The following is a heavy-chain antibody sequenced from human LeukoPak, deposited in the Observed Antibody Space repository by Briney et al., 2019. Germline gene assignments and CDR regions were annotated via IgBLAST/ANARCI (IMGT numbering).Heavy chain of an antibody. D-gene: IGHD3-10*01. Sequence: SGGSLRLSCAASGFTLSNHAMIWVRQAPGKGLEWVSSISGSGAMTYYADSVKGRFTISRDNAMDTLYLHMNSLRADDTAVYYCAKDRVDGSGSQFESWGQGSLVIVSS. CDR3: AKDRVDGSGSQFES. CDR2: ISGSGAMT. V-gene: IGHV3-23*01. CDR1: GFTLSNHA. J-gene: IGHJ4*02.